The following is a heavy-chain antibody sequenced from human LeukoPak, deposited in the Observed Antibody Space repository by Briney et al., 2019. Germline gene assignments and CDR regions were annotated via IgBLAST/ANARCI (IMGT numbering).Heavy chain of an antibody. D-gene: IGHD3-10*01. CDR1: GGSISSSNW. CDR2: IYHSGST. Sequence: PSGTLSLTCAVSGGSISSSNWWSWVRQPPGKGLEWIGEIYHSGSTNYNPSLKSRVTMSVNTSKNQFSLNLSSVTAADTAVYYCARGPKLTRGVTNWFDPWGQGTLVTVSS. CDR3: ARGPKLTRGVTNWFDP. V-gene: IGHV4-4*02. J-gene: IGHJ5*02.